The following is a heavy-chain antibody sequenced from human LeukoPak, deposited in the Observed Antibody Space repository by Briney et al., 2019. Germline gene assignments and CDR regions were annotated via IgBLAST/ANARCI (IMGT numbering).Heavy chain of an antibody. V-gene: IGHV4-59*01. CDR2: IYYSGST. CDR1: GGSISRYY. D-gene: IGHD6-19*01. Sequence: SETLSLTCTVSGGSISRYYWSWIRQPPGKGLEWIGYIYYSGSTNYNPSLKSRVTISVDTSKNQFSLKLSSVTAADTAVYYCARCIRYSSGWYFDYWGQGTLVTVSS. J-gene: IGHJ4*02. CDR3: ARCIRYSSGWYFDY.